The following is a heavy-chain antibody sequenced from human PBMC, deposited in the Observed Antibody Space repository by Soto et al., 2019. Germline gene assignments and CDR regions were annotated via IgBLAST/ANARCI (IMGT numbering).Heavy chain of an antibody. CDR2: IYYSGST. J-gene: IGHJ3*02. D-gene: IGHD6-13*01. Sequence: QVQLQESGPGLVKPSETLSLTCTVSGGSISSYYWSWIRQPPGKGLEWIGYIYYSGSTNYNPSLKSRVTISVDTSKNQFSLKLSSVTAADTAVYYCARRPSSSSWYSRAFDIWGQGTMVTVSS. CDR3: ARRPSSSSWYSRAFDI. CDR1: GGSISSYY. V-gene: IGHV4-59*01.